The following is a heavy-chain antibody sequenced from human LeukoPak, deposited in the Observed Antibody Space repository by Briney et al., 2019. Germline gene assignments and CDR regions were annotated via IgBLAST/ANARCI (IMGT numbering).Heavy chain of an antibody. Sequence: PSETLSLTCTVSGGSISTSNYYWGWIRQPPGTGLEWIASIYYSGSTYYNPALKSRVTISVDTSKNQFSLKLSSVTAADTAVYCCARHEIGGATPFVYWGQGTLVTVSS. J-gene: IGHJ4*02. D-gene: IGHD1-26*01. CDR2: IYYSGST. CDR1: GGSISTSNYY. CDR3: ARHEIGGATPFVY. V-gene: IGHV4-39*01.